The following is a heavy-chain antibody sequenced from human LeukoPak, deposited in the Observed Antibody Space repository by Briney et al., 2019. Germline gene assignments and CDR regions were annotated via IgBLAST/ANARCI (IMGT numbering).Heavy chain of an antibody. CDR3: ARKGDYHDY. V-gene: IGHV3-48*02. CDR1: GFTFSSLS. Sequence: GGSLRLSCAASGFTFSSLSMNWVRQAPEKGLEWVSYISGTSSNIYYADSVKGRFTISRDNAKNSLYLQMNSLRDEDTAVYYRARKGDYHDYWGQGTLVTVSS. J-gene: IGHJ4*02. CDR2: ISGTSSNI.